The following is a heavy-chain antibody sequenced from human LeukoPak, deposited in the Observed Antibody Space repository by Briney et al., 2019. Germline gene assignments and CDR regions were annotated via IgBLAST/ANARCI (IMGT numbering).Heavy chain of an antibody. CDR2: ISGSGGST. CDR1: GFTFSSYG. D-gene: IGHD3-10*01. Sequence: GGSLRLSCAASGFTFSSYGMSWVRQAPGKGLEWVSAISGSGGSTYYADSVKGRFTISRDNSKNSLYLQMNSLRAEDTAVYYCARGSILLWFGELGSPHAFDIWGQGTMVTVSS. CDR3: ARGSILLWFGELGSPHAFDI. J-gene: IGHJ3*02. V-gene: IGHV3-23*01.